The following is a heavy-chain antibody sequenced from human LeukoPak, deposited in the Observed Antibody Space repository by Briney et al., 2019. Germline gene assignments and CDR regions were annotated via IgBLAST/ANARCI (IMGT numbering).Heavy chain of an antibody. V-gene: IGHV3-9*01. J-gene: IGHJ4*02. CDR1: GFTFDDYA. D-gene: IGHD4-17*01. CDR3: ARATVTTFDY. CDR2: ISWNSGSI. Sequence: GGSLRLSCAASGFTFDDYAMHWVRQAPGKGLEWVSGISWNSGSIGYADSVKGRFTISRDNAKNSLYLQMNSLRAEDTAVYYCARATVTTFDYWGQGTLVTVSS.